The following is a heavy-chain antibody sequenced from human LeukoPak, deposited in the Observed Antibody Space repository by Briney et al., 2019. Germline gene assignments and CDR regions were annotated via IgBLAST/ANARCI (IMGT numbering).Heavy chain of an antibody. CDR2: ISGSGGST. J-gene: IGHJ5*02. CDR1: GCTFSSYD. D-gene: IGHD6-19*01. Sequence: GGSLGLTCAASGCTFSSYDMSWIRQAPGKGLEWVWAISGSGGSTYYAESVNGRFTISRDNSQNTLYLQMSSLRAEDTAVYYCAKDQFSSGSNWFEPCGHGT. CDR3: AKDQFSSGSNWFEP. V-gene: IGHV3-23*01.